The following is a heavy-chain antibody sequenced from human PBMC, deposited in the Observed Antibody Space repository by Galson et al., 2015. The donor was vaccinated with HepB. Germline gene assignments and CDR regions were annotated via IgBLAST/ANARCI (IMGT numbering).Heavy chain of an antibody. CDR3: ASTVKIYYYGIDV. D-gene: IGHD4-17*01. J-gene: IGHJ6*02. V-gene: IGHV3-74*01. CDR1: GFSFRNYW. CDR2: INGDGSFT. Sequence: SLRLSCAASGFSFRNYWMHWVRQAPGKGLVWVSRINGDGSFTDYADSVKGRFTISRDNAKNTLYLQMNSLRTEDTAGYYCASTVKIYYYGIDVWGQGTTVTVS.